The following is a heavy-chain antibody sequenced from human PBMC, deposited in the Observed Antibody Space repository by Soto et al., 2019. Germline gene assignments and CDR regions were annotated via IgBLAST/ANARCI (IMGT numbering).Heavy chain of an antibody. D-gene: IGHD6-19*01. CDR3: ARDWGYSRGWDYYDY. Sequence: QVQLQESGPGLVKPSQTLSLTCTVSGGSISSGGYYWIWIRHHPGKGLEWIVYIYYCGRTYYNPSLKSRVTISVDTSKNQYSRQLRSVPAADTAVYYCARDWGYSRGWDYYDYWGQGTLVTGS. CDR2: IYYCGRT. J-gene: IGHJ4*02. CDR1: GGSISSGGYY. V-gene: IGHV4-31*03.